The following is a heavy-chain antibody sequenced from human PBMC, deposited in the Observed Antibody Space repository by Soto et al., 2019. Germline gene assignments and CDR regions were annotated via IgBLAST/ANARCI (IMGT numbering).Heavy chain of an antibody. J-gene: IGHJ3*02. Sequence: QVQLVQSGAEVKKPGASVKVSCKASGYTFFNYGVTWVRQAPGQGREWMGWISVYNGNTNYAQKLQGRVTLTTDISTSTAYMELRSLTSDETAVYYCARDSLSGTDAFDIWGQGTMVTVSS. V-gene: IGHV1-18*01. CDR1: GYTFFNYG. CDR2: ISVYNGNT. D-gene: IGHD1-26*01. CDR3: ARDSLSGTDAFDI.